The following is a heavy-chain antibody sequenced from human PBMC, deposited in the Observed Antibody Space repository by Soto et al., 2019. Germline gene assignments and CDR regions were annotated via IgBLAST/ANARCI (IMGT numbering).Heavy chain of an antibody. CDR3: ARDVTPYSSGWYVDDAFDI. V-gene: IGHV1-18*01. J-gene: IGHJ3*02. CDR2: ISAYNGNT. CDR1: GYTFTSYG. D-gene: IGHD6-19*01. Sequence: ASVKVSCKASGYTFTSYGISWVRQAPGQGLEWMGWISAYNGNTNYAQKLQGRVTMTTDTSTSTAYMELRSLRSDDTAVYYCARDVTPYSSGWYVDDAFDIWGQGTMVTV.